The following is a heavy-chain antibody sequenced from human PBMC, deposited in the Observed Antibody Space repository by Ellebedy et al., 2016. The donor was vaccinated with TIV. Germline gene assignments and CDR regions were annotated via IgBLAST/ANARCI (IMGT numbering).Heavy chain of an antibody. Sequence: MPSETLSLTCNVSGGSIDISTYYWTWIRQPPGQGLEWIGDIHHSGNSHIHPSLKSRVTLSLDTSKNQFSLDLSSVTAADTATYYCARDLGRYGMDVWGQGTTVTVSS. CDR2: IHHSGNS. CDR1: GGSIDISTYY. V-gene: IGHV4-61*01. CDR3: ARDLGRYGMDV. J-gene: IGHJ6*02.